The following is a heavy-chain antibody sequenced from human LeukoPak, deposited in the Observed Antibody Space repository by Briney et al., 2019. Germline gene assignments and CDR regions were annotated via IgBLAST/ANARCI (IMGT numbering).Heavy chain of an antibody. Sequence: SETLSLTCAVYGGSFSGYYWSWIRQPPGKGPEWIGEINHSGSTNYNPSLKSRVTISVDTSKNQFSLKLSSVTAADTAVYYCARPYGSGSYYFDYWGQGTLVTVSS. V-gene: IGHV4-34*01. CDR2: INHSGST. CDR1: GGSFSGYY. D-gene: IGHD3-10*01. CDR3: ARPYGSGSYYFDY. J-gene: IGHJ4*02.